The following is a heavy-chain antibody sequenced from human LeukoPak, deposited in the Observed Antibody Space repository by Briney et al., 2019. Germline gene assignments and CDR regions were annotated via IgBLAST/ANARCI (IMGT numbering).Heavy chain of an antibody. CDR2: FYYTGST. J-gene: IGHJ4*02. Sequence: PSETLSLTCTVSGGSISSNGYYWGWIRQPPGKGLEWIGSFYYTGSTFYSPSLKSRVTISVDTSKNQFSLKLSSVTAADTAVYYCARARADPFFDYWGQGTLVTVSS. CDR3: ARARADPFFDY. D-gene: IGHD6-25*01. CDR1: GGSISSNGYY. V-gene: IGHV4-39*01.